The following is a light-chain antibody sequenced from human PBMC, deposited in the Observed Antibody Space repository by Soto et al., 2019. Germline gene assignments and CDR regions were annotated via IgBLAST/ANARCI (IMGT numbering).Light chain of an antibody. Sequence: ELVMTQSPVTLSVSPGERATLSCRASQSVSNNLAWYQQKPGQAPSLLIYGASTRATGIPARFSGSGSGTEFTLTVSSLQSEDFAVYECQQYNNWPPFTFGQGTRLEIK. J-gene: IGKJ5*01. CDR1: QSVSNN. V-gene: IGKV3-15*01. CDR3: QQYNNWPPFT. CDR2: GAS.